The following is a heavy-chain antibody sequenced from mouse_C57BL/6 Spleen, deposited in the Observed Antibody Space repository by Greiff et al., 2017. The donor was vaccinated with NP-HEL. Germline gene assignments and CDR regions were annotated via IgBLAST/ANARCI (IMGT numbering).Heavy chain of an antibody. CDR2: IDPSDSYT. CDR3: ASFYGYLYYYAMDY. Sequence: VQLQQPGAELVRPGTSVKLSCKASGYTFTSYWMHWVKQRPGQGLEWIGVIDPSDSYTNYNQKFKGKATLTVDTSSSTAYMQLSSLTSEDSAVYYCASFYGYLYYYAMDYWGQGTSVTVSS. CDR1: GYTFTSYW. V-gene: IGHV1-59*01. J-gene: IGHJ4*01. D-gene: IGHD2-2*01.